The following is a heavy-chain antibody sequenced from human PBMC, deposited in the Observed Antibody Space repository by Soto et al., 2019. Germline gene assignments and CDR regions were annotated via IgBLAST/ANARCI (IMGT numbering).Heavy chain of an antibody. D-gene: IGHD6-19*01. J-gene: IGHJ4*02. V-gene: IGHV5-51*01. CDR2: IYPGDSDT. CDR1: GYSFTSYW. CDR3: AKDGNWLDVYFDV. Sequence: XEFLKISCKGSGYSFTSYWIGWVRQMPGKGLEWMGIIYPGDSDTRYSPSFQGQVTISRDNSKNTLYLHMTNLRAEDTAVYYCAKDGNWLDVYFDVWGQGTPVTVSS.